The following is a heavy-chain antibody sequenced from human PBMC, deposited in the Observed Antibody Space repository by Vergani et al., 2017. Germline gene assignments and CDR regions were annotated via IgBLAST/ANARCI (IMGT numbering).Heavy chain of an antibody. CDR3: ARDSIPAASYYYYGMDV. D-gene: IGHD2-2*01. J-gene: IGHJ6*02. CDR1: GGSISSSSYY. Sequence: QLQLQESGPGLVKPSETLSLTCTVSGGSISSSSYYWGWIRQPPGKGLEWIGSIYYSGSTYYNPSLKSRVTISVDTSKNQFSLKLSSVTAADTAVYYCARDSIPAASYYYYGMDVWGQGTTVTVSS. CDR2: IYYSGST. V-gene: IGHV4-39*07.